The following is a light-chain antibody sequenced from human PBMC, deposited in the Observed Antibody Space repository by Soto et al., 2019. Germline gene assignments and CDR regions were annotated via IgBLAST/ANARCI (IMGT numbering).Light chain of an antibody. CDR2: EVS. J-gene: IGLJ3*02. Sequence: QSALTQPASVSGSPGQSITISCTGTSSDVGGYDSVSWYQHHPGKAPRLIIYEVSDRPSGVSNRFSGSKSGNTASLTISGLQAEDEADYFCCSSTTSSTWVLGGGTKLTVL. V-gene: IGLV2-14*01. CDR3: CSSTTSSTWV. CDR1: SSDVGGYDS.